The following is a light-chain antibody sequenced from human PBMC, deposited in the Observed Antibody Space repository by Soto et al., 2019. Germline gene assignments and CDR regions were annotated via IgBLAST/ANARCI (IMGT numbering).Light chain of an antibody. CDR2: DVN. J-gene: IGLJ2*01. V-gene: IGLV2-14*03. CDR1: SSDIGAYNY. CDR3: TSWTTSTTMI. Sequence: QSVLTQPASVSGSPGQSITISCTGTSSDIGAYNYVSWYQQHPGKAPKLMIYDVNIRPSGVSNRFSGSKSGNTASLTISGLQAEDEAEYYCTSWTTSTTMIFGGGTKVTVL.